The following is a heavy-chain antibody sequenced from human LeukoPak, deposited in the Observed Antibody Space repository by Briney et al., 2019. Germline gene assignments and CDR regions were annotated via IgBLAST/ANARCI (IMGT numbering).Heavy chain of an antibody. CDR2: INPNSGGT. V-gene: IGHV1-2*02. CDR3: ARDEWELLRSLDY. J-gene: IGHJ4*02. CDR1: GYTFTGYY. D-gene: IGHD1-26*01. Sequence: GASVKVSCKASGYTFTGYYMHCVRQAPGEGLEWMGWINPNSGGTNYAQKFQDRHTMTKDTSISTAYMELSRLRSDDTPVYYCARDEWELLRSLDYWGQGTMVTVSS.